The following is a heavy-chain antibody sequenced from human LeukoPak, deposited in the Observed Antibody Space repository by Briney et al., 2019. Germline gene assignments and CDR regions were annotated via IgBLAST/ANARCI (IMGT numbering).Heavy chain of an antibody. Sequence: ASVKVSCKASGYTFTSYDINWVRQATGQGLKWMGWMNPNSGNTGYAQKFQGRVTMTRNTSISTAYMELSSLRSEDTAVYYCARASGEYMGSGWLDYWGQGTLVTVSS. J-gene: IGHJ4*02. CDR1: GYTFTSYD. V-gene: IGHV1-8*01. D-gene: IGHD6-19*01. CDR3: ARASGEYMGSGWLDY. CDR2: MNPNSGNT.